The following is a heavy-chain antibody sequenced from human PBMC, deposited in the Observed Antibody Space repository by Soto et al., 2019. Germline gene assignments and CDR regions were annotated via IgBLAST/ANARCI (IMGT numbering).Heavy chain of an antibody. CDR2: IIPISGTA. J-gene: IGHJ6*04. CDR1: GGTFSSYA. Sequence: SVKVCSKGYGGTFSSYAIRWVSQAPGQGLEWMGGIIPISGTANYAQKFQGRVTITADESTSTAYMELSSLRSEDTAVYYCARADYYLRPVLDVWGKGTTVTVSS. CDR3: ARADYYLRPVLDV. D-gene: IGHD1-26*01. V-gene: IGHV1-69*13.